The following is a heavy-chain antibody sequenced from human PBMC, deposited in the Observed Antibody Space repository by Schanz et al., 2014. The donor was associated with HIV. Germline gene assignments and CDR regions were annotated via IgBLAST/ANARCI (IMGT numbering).Heavy chain of an antibody. Sequence: QVQLVESGGGLVKPGGSLRLSCAASGFSFSDTYMTWIRQAPGKGLEWVSYISGRGNTIYYADSVKGRFTISRDNAKNTVYLQMNSLRAEDTAVYYCAKDPTYGDYGGDAFDIWGQGTMVTVSS. V-gene: IGHV3-11*04. CDR2: ISGRGNTI. D-gene: IGHD4-17*01. J-gene: IGHJ3*02. CDR3: AKDPTYGDYGGDAFDI. CDR1: GFSFSDTY.